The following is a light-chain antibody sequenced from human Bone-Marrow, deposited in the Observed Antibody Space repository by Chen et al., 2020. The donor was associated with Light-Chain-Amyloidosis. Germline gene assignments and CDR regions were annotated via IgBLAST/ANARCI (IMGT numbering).Light chain of an antibody. V-gene: IGKV3-20*01. Sequence: EIVLTHSPRTLSLSPGEGANLSCRASKTISSNYLTWYQQKFGQAPRLLIYGSASRATGIPDRFTGSGSGTDFTLTINRLEPEDFAMYYCQQYGTSPLTFGGGTKVEIK. CDR2: GSA. CDR3: QQYGTSPLT. CDR1: KTISSNY. J-gene: IGKJ4*01.